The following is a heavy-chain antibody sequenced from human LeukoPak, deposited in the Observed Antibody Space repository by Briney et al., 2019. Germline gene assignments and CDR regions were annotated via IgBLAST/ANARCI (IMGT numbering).Heavy chain of an antibody. CDR3: ARTYSSGWYGYFDY. J-gene: IGHJ4*02. CDR2: IYYSGST. Sequence: ASETLSLTCTVSGGSISSYYWSWIRQPPGKGLEWIGYIYYSGSTNYNPSLKSRVTISVDTSKNQFSLKLSSVTAADTAVYYCARTYSSGWYGYFDYWGQGTLVTVSS. V-gene: IGHV4-59*01. D-gene: IGHD6-19*01. CDR1: GGSISSYY.